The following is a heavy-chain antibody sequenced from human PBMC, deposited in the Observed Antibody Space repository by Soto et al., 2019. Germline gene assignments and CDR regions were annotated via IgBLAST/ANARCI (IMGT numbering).Heavy chain of an antibody. CDR3: ARVFPESGGYYYDY. D-gene: IGHD3-22*01. J-gene: IGHJ4*02. V-gene: IGHV3-64*02. Sequence: GGSLRLSCAASGFTFSSFGMHWVRQAPGKGLECVSAVTDDGARTFYADSVKGRFTISRDNSKNTLYLQMGSLRADDMAVYYCARVFPESGGYYYDYWGQGILVTVSS. CDR1: GFTFSSFG. CDR2: VTDDGART.